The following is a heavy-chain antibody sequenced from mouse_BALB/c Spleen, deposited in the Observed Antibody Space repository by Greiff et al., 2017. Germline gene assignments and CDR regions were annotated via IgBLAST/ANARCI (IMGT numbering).Heavy chain of an antibody. Sequence: VQLQQSGPGLVAPSQSLSITCTVSGFSLTGYGVNWVRQPPGKGLEWLGMIWGDGSTDYNSALKSRLSISKDNSKRQVFLKMNSLQTDDTARYYCARAFTTVVATDAMDYWGQGTSVTVSS. CDR2: IWGDGST. CDR3: ARAFTTVVATDAMDY. J-gene: IGHJ4*01. V-gene: IGHV2-6-7*01. D-gene: IGHD1-1*01. CDR1: GFSLTGYG.